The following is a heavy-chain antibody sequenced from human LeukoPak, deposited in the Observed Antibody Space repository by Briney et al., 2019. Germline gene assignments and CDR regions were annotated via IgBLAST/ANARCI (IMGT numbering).Heavy chain of an antibody. D-gene: IGHD3-16*01. CDR1: GFTFSTYG. V-gene: IGHV3-33*01. CDR2: IWPDGSYK. Sequence: GRSLRLSCATSGFTFSTYGIHWVRQAPGQGLEWVAAIWPDGSYKYYADSVKGRFTISRDNSKNTVYLQMNTLRDEDTAVYYCARAVGPLDYWGQGTLVTVSS. CDR3: ARAVGPLDY. J-gene: IGHJ4*02.